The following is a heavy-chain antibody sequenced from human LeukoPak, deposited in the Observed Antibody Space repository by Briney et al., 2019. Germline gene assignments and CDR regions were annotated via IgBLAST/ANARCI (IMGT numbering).Heavy chain of an antibody. Sequence: ASVKVSCKASGYTFTGYYMHWVRQAPGQGLEGMGWINPNSGGTNYAQKFQGRVTMTRDTSIGTAYMELSRLRSDDTAVYYCARDDSSSWYGYYYYYMDVWGKGTTVTVSS. V-gene: IGHV1-2*02. CDR2: INPNSGGT. D-gene: IGHD6-13*01. CDR3: ARDDSSSWYGYYYYYMDV. J-gene: IGHJ6*03. CDR1: GYTFTGYY.